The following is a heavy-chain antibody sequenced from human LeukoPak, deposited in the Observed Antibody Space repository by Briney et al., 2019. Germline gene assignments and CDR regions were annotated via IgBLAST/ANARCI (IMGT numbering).Heavy chain of an antibody. V-gene: IGHV1-69*13. J-gene: IGHJ4*02. CDR3: ARGDSSGYYDY. CDR1: GGTFSSYA. D-gene: IGHD3-22*01. Sequence: GASVKVSCKASGGTFSSYAISWVRQAPGQGLERMGGIIPIFGTANYAQKFQGRVTITADESTSTAYMELSSLRSEDTAVYYCARGDSSGYYDYWGQGTLVTVSS. CDR2: IIPIFGTA.